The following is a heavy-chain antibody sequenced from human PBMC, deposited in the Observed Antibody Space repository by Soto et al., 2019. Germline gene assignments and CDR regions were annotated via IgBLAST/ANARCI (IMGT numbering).Heavy chain of an antibody. CDR2: IYYSGST. D-gene: IGHD3-22*01. Sequence: PSETLSLTCTVSGGSISSSSYYWGWIRQPPGKGLEWIGSIYYSGSTYYNPSLKSRVTISVDTSKNQFSLKLSSVTAADTAVYYCASDSSGYYDYWGQGTLVTVSS. V-gene: IGHV4-39*01. CDR1: GGSISSSSYY. J-gene: IGHJ4*02. CDR3: ASDSSGYYDY.